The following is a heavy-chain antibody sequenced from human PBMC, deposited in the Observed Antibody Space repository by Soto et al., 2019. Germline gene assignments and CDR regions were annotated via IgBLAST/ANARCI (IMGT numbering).Heavy chain of an antibody. CDR2: ISPTNGAT. J-gene: IGHJ3*01. CDR3: ARGGELCSSGICNSSLGDAFDV. V-gene: IGHV1-2*02. CDR1: GYTFSDYY. Sequence: QVQLVQSGAEVKKPGASMKVSCKASGYTFSDYYMHCVRQAPGQGLECMGWISPTNGATNYAQKFQDRVTMTRDASITTAYMELSMLRSDDTAVYYCARGGELCSSGICNSSLGDAFDVWGQGTTVTVSS. D-gene: IGHD2-15*01.